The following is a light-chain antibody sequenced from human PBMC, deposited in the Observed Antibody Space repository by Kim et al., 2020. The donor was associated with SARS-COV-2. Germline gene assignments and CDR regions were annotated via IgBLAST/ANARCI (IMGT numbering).Light chain of an antibody. V-gene: IGKV3-20*01. J-gene: IGKJ4*01. CDR2: GAS. CDR3: QQYSDSSPLS. CDR1: QSVSSSY. Sequence: EIVLTQSPGTLSLSPGEGVTISCRASQSVSSSYLAWYQLKPGQAPRLLFYGASSRATGVPDRFSASGSGTDFTLSISRLEPEDFAVYSCQQYSDSSPLSFGGGTKVDIK.